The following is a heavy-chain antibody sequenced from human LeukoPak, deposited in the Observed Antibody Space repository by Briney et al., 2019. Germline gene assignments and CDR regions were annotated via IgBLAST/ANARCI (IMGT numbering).Heavy chain of an antibody. CDR3: AREDYYYYTDV. J-gene: IGHJ6*03. Sequence: NPSETLSLTCTVSGGSISSGDYYWSWIRQPPGKGLEWIGYIYYSGSTYYNPSLKSRVTISVDTSKNQFPLKLSSVTAADTAVYYCAREDYYYYTDVWGKGTTVTVSS. V-gene: IGHV4-30-4*08. CDR1: GGSISSGDYY. CDR2: IYYSGST.